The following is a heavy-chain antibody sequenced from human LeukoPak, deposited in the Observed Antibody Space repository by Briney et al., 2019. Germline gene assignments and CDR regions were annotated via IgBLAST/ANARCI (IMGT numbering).Heavy chain of an antibody. CDR3: ARELLTGEGSDY. CDR2: IYSGGST. D-gene: IGHD7-27*01. Sequence: GGSLRLSCAASGFTVSSNYMSWVRQAPGKGLEWVSVIYSGGSTYYVDSVKGRFTISRDNSKNTLYLQMNSLRAEDTAVYYCARELLTGEGSDYWGQGTLVTVSS. CDR1: GFTVSSNY. J-gene: IGHJ4*02. V-gene: IGHV3-53*01.